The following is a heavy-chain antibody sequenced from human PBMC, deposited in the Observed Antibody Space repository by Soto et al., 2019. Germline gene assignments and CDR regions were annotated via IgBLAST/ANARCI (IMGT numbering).Heavy chain of an antibody. V-gene: IGHV4-39*01. CDR3: ARHNPNPGGSSPHQNWFDP. D-gene: IGHD2-15*01. CDR1: GGSISSSSYY. J-gene: IGHJ5*02. CDR2: IYYSGST. Sequence: PSETLSLTCTVSGGSISSSSYYWGWIRQPPGKGLEWIGSIYYSGSTYYNPSLKSRVTISVDTSKNQFSLKLSSVTAADTAVYYCARHNPNPGGSSPHQNWFDPWGQGTLVTVSS.